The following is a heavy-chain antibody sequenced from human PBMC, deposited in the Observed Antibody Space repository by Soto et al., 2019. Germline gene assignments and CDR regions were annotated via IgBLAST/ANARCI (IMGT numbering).Heavy chain of an antibody. V-gene: IGHV4-59*01. CDR1: GGSISSYY. Sequence: QVQLQESGPGLVKPSETLSLTCTVSGGSISSYYWSWVRQPPGKGLEWIGYIYYSGSTNYNPSLKRRRTRSVVTSKNQLYLKLSSLTAADTTVYYCAREGRTGGPYYYYYGRDVWGQGTTVTVSS. CDR2: IYYSGST. CDR3: AREGRTGGPYYYYYGRDV. J-gene: IGHJ6*02.